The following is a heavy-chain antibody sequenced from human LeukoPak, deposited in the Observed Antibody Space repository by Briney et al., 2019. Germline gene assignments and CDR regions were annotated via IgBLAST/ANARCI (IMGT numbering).Heavy chain of an antibody. Sequence: PSETLSLTCTVSGGSISGYYWSWIRQPPGKGLEWIGYIYYSGSTNYNPSLKSRATISVDTSKNQFSLRLRSVTAADTAVYYCARGQLSSTSCTNGVCLDYWGQGTLVTVSS. CDR1: GGSISGYY. V-gene: IGHV4-59*01. CDR3: ARGQLSSTSCTNGVCLDY. D-gene: IGHD2-8*01. CDR2: IYYSGST. J-gene: IGHJ4*02.